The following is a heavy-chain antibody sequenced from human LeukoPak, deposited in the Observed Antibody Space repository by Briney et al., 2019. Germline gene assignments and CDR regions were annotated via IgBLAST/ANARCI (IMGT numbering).Heavy chain of an antibody. Sequence: SETLSLTCTVSGGSLSSSSYYWGWIRQPPGKGLEWIGSIYYSGSTYYNPSLKSRVTISVDTSKNQFSLKLSSVTAADTAVYYCARQPTRSTSFDYWGQGTLVTVSS. J-gene: IGHJ4*02. CDR2: IYYSGST. CDR1: GGSLSSSSYY. V-gene: IGHV4-39*01. D-gene: IGHD2-2*01. CDR3: ARQPTRSTSFDY.